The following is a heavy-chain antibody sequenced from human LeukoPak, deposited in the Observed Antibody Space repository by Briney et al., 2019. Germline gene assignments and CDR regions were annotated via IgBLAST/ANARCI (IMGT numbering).Heavy chain of an antibody. CDR2: IIPIFGTA. V-gene: IGHV1-69*13. Sequence: GASVKVSCKASGGTFSSYVISWVRQAPGQGLEWMGGIIPIFGTANYAQKFQGRVTITADESTSTAYMELSSLRSEDTAVYYCARQLKARPSVVVPAATLGYWGQGTLVTVSS. D-gene: IGHD2-2*01. J-gene: IGHJ4*02. CDR3: ARQLKARPSVVVPAATLGY. CDR1: GGTFSSYV.